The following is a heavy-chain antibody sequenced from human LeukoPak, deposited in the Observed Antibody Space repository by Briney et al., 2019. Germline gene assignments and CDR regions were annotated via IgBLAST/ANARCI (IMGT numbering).Heavy chain of an antibody. D-gene: IGHD1-14*01. CDR2: IYYSGST. CDR1: GGSISSYY. J-gene: IGHJ3*02. V-gene: IGHV4-59*01. Sequence: SETLSLTCTVSGGSISSYYWSWIRQPPGKGLEWIGYIYYSGSTNYNPSLKSRVTISVDTSKNQFSLKLSSVTAADTAVYYCARVRTPTGAFDIWGQGTMVTVSS. CDR3: ARVRTPTGAFDI.